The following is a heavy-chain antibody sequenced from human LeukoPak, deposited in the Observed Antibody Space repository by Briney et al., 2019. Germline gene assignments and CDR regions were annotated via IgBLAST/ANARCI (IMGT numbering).Heavy chain of an antibody. J-gene: IGHJ4*02. Sequence: KPGGSLRLSCAASGFTFSNAWLSWVRQAPGKGLGWVGRIKSKTDGGTTDYAAPVKGRFTISRDDSKTTLYLQMNSLKTEDTAVYYCTTDDPRWYAYWGQGTLVTVSS. D-gene: IGHD6-13*01. CDR2: IKSKTDGGTT. CDR3: TTDDPRWYAY. V-gene: IGHV3-15*01. CDR1: GFTFSNAW.